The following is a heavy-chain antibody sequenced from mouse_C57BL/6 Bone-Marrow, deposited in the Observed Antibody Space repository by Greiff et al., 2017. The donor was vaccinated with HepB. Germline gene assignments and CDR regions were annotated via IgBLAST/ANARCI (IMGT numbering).Heavy chain of an antibody. J-gene: IGHJ3*01. Sequence: VQVVESGAELARPGASVKMSCKASGYTFTSYTMHWVKQRPGQGLEWIGFINPSSGYTKYNQKFKDKATLTADKSSNTAYMQLSRLTSEDSAVYYCARFGDYVAWFAYWGQGTLVTVSA. CDR2: INPSSGYT. D-gene: IGHD2-4*01. V-gene: IGHV1-4*01. CDR3: ARFGDYVAWFAY. CDR1: GYTFTSYT.